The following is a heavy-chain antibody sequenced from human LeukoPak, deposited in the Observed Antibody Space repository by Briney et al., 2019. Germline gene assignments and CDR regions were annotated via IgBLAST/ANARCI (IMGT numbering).Heavy chain of an antibody. J-gene: IGHJ4*02. D-gene: IGHD3-22*01. CDR1: GFTFSSYA. V-gene: IGHV3-30-3*01. CDR2: ISYDGSNK. Sequence: GGSLRLSCAASGFTFSSYAMHWVRQAPGKGLEWVAVISYDGSNKYYADSVKGRFTISRDNSKNTLYLQMNSLRAEDTAVYYCASEGDYYDSSAPRRDYWGQGTLVTVSS. CDR3: ASEGDYYDSSAPRRDY.